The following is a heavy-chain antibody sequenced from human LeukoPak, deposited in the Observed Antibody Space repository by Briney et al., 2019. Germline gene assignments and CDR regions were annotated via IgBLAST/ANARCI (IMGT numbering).Heavy chain of an antibody. CDR1: GGSITSYY. Sequence: SETLSLTCTVSGGSITSYYWSWIRQPAGKGLEWIGRIYTSGSTNYNPSLKSRVTISVDTSKNQFSLKLSSVTAADTAVYYCAREGEKLPIDYWGQGTLVTVSS. CDR2: IYTSGST. CDR3: AREGEKLPIDY. D-gene: IGHD2-15*01. J-gene: IGHJ4*02. V-gene: IGHV4-4*07.